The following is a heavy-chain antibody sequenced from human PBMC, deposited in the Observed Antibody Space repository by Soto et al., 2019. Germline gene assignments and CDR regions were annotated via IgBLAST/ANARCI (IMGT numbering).Heavy chain of an antibody. V-gene: IGHV4-34*01. Sequence: SETLSLTCVVYGGSFSGYYWSWIRQPPGKGLEWIGEINHSGSTNYNPSLKSRVTISVDTSKNQFSLKLSSVTAADTAVYYCARVSRVGIAAAAQPPYKRNNWFAPWGQGTLVTVSS. D-gene: IGHD6-13*01. CDR3: ARVSRVGIAAAAQPPYKRNNWFAP. CDR1: GGSFSGYY. J-gene: IGHJ5*02. CDR2: INHSGST.